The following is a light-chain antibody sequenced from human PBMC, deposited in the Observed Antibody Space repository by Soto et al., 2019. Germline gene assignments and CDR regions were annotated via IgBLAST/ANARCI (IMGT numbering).Light chain of an antibody. CDR2: LTS. J-gene: IGKJ4*01. CDR3: QQYNNWPLT. V-gene: IGKV3-15*01. CDR1: QSVSGN. Sequence: EVVMTQSPATLSVSPGDRVTLSCRASQSVSGNLAWYQQKPGQTPWLLIYLTSTRATGIPARFSGSGSGTEFTLTISSLQSEDFAVYYCQQYNNWPLTFGGGTKVEIK.